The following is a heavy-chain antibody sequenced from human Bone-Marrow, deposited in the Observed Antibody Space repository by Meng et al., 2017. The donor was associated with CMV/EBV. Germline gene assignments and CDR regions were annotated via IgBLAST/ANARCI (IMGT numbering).Heavy chain of an antibody. CDR3: AHNNDFWSGYYFDY. D-gene: IGHD3-3*01. CDR1: GFSLSTSGVG. Sequence: TLVKPTQTLTLTCTVSGFSLSTSGVGVAWIRQPPGKALEWLALIYWKDDKRYSPSLKTRLTITKDNSNHQVVLTMTNMDPVDTATYYCAHNNDFWSGYYFDYGGQGTLVTVSS. V-gene: IGHV2-5*01. CDR2: IYWKDDK. J-gene: IGHJ4*02.